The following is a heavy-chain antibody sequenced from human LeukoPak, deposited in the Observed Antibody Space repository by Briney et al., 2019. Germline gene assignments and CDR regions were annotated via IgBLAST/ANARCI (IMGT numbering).Heavy chain of an antibody. J-gene: IGHJ4*02. D-gene: IGHD3-10*01. V-gene: IGHV3-23*01. CDR1: GFTFRSYA. CDR2: ISGSGGST. Sequence: GGSLRLSCAASGFTFRSYAMSWVRQAPGKGLEWVSAISGSGGSTYYADSVKGRFTISRDNSKNTLYLQMNSLRAEDAAVYYCAKDRKPYGSGSYYDYWGQGTLVTVSS. CDR3: AKDRKPYGSGSYYDY.